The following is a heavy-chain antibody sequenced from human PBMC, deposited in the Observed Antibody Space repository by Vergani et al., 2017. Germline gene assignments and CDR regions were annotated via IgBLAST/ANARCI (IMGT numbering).Heavy chain of an antibody. CDR3: ARDPNFYDSSYYPADAFDI. V-gene: IGHV1-2*02. CDR2: INPNSDGT. CDR1: GGTFTSHP. Sequence: QVQLVQSESEVKKPGSSVKVSCKSSGGTFTSHPISWVRQAPGQGLEWMGWINPNSDGTDYAQKFQGRVTMTRDTSISTAYMELSRLRSDDTAVYYCARDPNFYDSSYYPADAFDIWGQGTVVTVSS. D-gene: IGHD3-22*01. J-gene: IGHJ3*02.